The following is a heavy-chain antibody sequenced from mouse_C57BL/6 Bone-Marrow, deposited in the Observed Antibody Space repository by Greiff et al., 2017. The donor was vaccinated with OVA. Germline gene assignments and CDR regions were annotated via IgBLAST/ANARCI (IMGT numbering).Heavy chain of an antibody. V-gene: IGHV14-3*01. CDR2: IDPANGNT. CDR1: GFTIKNTY. J-gene: IGHJ4*01. CDR3: ARGRKGAMDY. Sequence: EVKLQESVAELVRPGASVKLSCTASGFTIKNTYMHWVKQRPEQGLEWIGRIDPANGNTKYAPKFQGKATITADTSSNTAYLQLSSLTSEDTAIYYCARGRKGAMDYWGQGTSVTVSS.